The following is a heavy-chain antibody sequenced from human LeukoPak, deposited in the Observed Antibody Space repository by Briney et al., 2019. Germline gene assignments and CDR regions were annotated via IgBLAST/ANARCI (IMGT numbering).Heavy chain of an antibody. J-gene: IGHJ4*02. CDR1: GFTFSSYA. Sequence: PGGSLRLSCAASGFTFSSYAMSWVRQAPGKGLEWLSAISGSGGSTYYADSVKGRFTISRDNSKNTLYLQMNSLRAEDTAVYYCAKDRRIQLGAFDYWGQGTLVNVSS. D-gene: IGHD5-18*01. CDR3: AKDRRIQLGAFDY. V-gene: IGHV3-23*01. CDR2: ISGSGGST.